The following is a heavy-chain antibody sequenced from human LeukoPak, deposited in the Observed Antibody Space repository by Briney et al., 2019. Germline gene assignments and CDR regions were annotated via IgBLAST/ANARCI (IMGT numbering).Heavy chain of an antibody. CDR2: IYYSGTT. CDR3: ARASNYDSSGYYFHWYFDL. J-gene: IGHJ2*01. Sequence: SETLSLTCSVSSGSLSNYYWRRVRQSPGKGLEWIGYIYYSGTTKYNPSLKSRVTLSIDTSQSRFSLKMNSVTAADTAVYYCARASNYDSSGYYFHWYFDLWGRGTLVTVSS. V-gene: IGHV4-59*01. CDR1: SGSLSNYY. D-gene: IGHD3-22*01.